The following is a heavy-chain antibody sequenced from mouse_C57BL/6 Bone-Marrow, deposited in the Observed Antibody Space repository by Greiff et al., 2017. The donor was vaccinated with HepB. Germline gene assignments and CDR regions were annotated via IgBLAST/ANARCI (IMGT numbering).Heavy chain of an antibody. CDR2: ISNGGGST. Sequence: EVMLVESGGGLVQPVGSLKLSCAASGFTFSDYYMYWVRQTPEKRLEWVAYISNGGGSTYYPDTVKGRFTISRDNAKNTLYLQMSRLKSEDTAMYYCARHDSKVAYWGQGTLVTVSA. V-gene: IGHV5-12*01. J-gene: IGHJ3*01. D-gene: IGHD1-3*01. CDR1: GFTFSDYY. CDR3: ARHDSKVAY.